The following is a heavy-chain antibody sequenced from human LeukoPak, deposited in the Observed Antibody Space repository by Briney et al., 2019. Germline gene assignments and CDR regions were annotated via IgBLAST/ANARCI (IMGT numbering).Heavy chain of an antibody. D-gene: IGHD3-22*01. V-gene: IGHV3-23*01. CDR2: ISGSGGST. J-gene: IGHJ4*02. CDR1: GFTFSSYS. CDR3: AKWGMENSSGYSIGY. Sequence: GGSLRLSCTASGFTFSSYSMNWVRQAPGKGLEWVSAISGSGGSTYYADSVKGRFTISRDNSKNTLYLQMNSLRAEDTTVYYCAKWGMENSSGYSIGYWGQGTLVTVSS.